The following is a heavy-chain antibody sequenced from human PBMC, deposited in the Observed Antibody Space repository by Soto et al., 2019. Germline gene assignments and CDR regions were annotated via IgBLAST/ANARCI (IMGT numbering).Heavy chain of an antibody. CDR1: GDTISTGGYT. V-gene: IGHV4-31*11. J-gene: IGHJ5*01. Sequence: SETLSLTCDVSGDTISTGGYTWGWIRQHPGKGLEWIGYIYHSGSTYYNPSLKSRVTISVDTSKNQFSLKLSSVTAADTAVYYCARLDSWGQGTLVTVSS. CDR2: IYHSGST. CDR3: ARLDS.